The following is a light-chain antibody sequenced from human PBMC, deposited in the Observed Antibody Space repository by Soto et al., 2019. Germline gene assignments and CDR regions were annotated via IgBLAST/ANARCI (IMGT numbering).Light chain of an antibody. CDR1: QSVSRY. J-gene: IGKJ4*01. Sequence: EIVLTQSPATLTLSPGERATLSCRASQSVSRYLAWYQQKPGQAPRLLIYDASNRATGIPARFSGSGSGTVFTLTISSLEAEDFAVYYCQQRSNWPLTFGGGTKVEIK. CDR2: DAS. V-gene: IGKV3-11*01. CDR3: QQRSNWPLT.